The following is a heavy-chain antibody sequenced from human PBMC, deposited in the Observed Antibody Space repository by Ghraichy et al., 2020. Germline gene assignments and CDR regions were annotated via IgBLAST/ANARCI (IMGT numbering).Heavy chain of an antibody. CDR1: GFSFSAYW. D-gene: IGHD4-17*01. J-gene: IGHJ4*02. CDR2: FSSDGCNT. V-gene: IGHV3-74*01. CDR3: ARDHGYGAADY. Sequence: GGSLRLSCAASGFSFSAYWMHWVRQAPGKGLVWVSLFSSDGCNTNYADSVKGRFTVSRDNAKNTLYLQMNSLRAEDTAVYYCARDHGYGAADYWGQGTLVTVSS.